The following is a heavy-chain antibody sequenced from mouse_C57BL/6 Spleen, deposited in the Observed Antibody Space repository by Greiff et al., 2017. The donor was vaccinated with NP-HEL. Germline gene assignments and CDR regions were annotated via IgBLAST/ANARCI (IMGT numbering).Heavy chain of an antibody. CDR3: ARGAGPVFGD. V-gene: IGHV1-22*01. D-gene: IGHD3-3*01. J-gene: IGHJ2*01. CDR2: INPNNGGT. CDR1: GYTFTDYN. Sequence: VHVKQSGPELVKPGASVKMSCKASGYTFTDYNMHWVKQSHGKSLEWIGYINPNNGGTSYNQKFKGKATLTVNKSSSTAYMELRSLTSEDSAVYYCARGAGPVFGDWGKGTTLTVST.